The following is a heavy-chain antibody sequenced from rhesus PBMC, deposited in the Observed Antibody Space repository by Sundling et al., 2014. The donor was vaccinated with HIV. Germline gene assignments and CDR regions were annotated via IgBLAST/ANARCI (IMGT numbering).Heavy chain of an antibody. CDR2: IHGSSGNT. CDR3: ASPWNSWSGFDY. CDR1: GGSISDNYY. D-gene: IGHD6-13*01. Sequence: QVQLQESGPGLVKPSETLSLTCAVSGGSISDNYYWNWIRQPPGKGLEWIGNIHGSSGNTHNNPSLKSRLTISRDTSKNHFSLRLNSVTAADTAVYYCASPWNSWSGFDYWGQGVLVAVSS. J-gene: IGHJ4*01. V-gene: IGHV4S9*01.